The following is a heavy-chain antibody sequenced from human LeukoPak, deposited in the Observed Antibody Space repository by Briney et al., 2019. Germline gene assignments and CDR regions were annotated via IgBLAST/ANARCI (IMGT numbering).Heavy chain of an antibody. CDR3: ASAPRQGSIGGLDY. V-gene: IGHV4-39*02. D-gene: IGHD3-16*01. Sequence: SETLSLTCTVSGGSISSSTYYWGWIRQPPGQGLEWIGAIYYTGTTYYNPSLRSRVTISVDSSKNHFSLNLSSVTAADTALYYCASAPRQGSIGGLDYWGQGTLVTVSS. J-gene: IGHJ4*02. CDR1: GGSISSSTYY. CDR2: IYYTGTT.